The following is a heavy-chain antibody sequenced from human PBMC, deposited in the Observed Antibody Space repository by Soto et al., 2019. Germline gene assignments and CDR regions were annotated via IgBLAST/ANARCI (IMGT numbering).Heavy chain of an antibody. CDR1: GYIFVNYG. Sequence: QVQLVQSGDEVRKPGSSVKVSCKASGYIFVNYGIAWVRQAPGQGLEWMGWISPYSGNTHYASKVQGRLTMTTDTSTSTAYMALGSLTSAHPAVYYFAMFDNFVTPTPPDVWGQGTTFTVSS. V-gene: IGHV1-18*01. CDR2: ISPYSGNT. J-gene: IGHJ6*02. D-gene: IGHD3-16*02. CDR3: AMFDNFVTPTPPDV.